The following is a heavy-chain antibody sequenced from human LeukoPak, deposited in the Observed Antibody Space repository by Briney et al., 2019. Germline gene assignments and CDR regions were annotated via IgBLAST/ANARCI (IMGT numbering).Heavy chain of an antibody. J-gene: IGHJ6*03. CDR1: GFTFSSYS. CDR3: ARDLYSNYGYYYYYMDV. Sequence: GGSLRLSCAASGFTFSSYSMNWVRQAPGKGLEWVSFISSSSSYIYYADSVKGRSTISRDNAKNTLYLQMNSLRAEDTAVYYCARDLYSNYGYYYYYMDVWGKGTTVTVSS. V-gene: IGHV3-21*01. CDR2: ISSSSSYI. D-gene: IGHD4-11*01.